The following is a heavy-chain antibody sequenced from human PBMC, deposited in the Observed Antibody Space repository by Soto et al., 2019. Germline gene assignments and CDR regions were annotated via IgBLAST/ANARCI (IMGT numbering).Heavy chain of an antibody. D-gene: IGHD2-8*01. CDR1: GFTFSSYS. CDR2: ISIGSSTI. J-gene: IGHJ5*02. CDR3: ARDNGMAGSFDP. Sequence: EVQVVESGGGLVQPGGSPRLSCAASGFTFSSYSMNWARQAPGKGLEWVSYISIGSSTIYYADSVKGRFTISRDDAKNSLYLQMNSLRDEDTAVYYCARDNGMAGSFDPWGQGTLVTVSS. V-gene: IGHV3-48*02.